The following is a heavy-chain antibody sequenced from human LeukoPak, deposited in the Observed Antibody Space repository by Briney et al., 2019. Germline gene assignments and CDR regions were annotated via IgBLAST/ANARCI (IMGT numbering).Heavy chain of an antibody. Sequence: GGSLRLSCAASGFTFSSYSMNWVRQAPGKGLEWVSSISSSSSYIYYADSVKGRFTISRDNAKNSLYLQMNSLRAEDTALYYCARMGESWAFDIWGQGTLVTVSS. J-gene: IGHJ3*02. V-gene: IGHV3-21*01. CDR1: GFTFSSYS. CDR2: ISSSSSYI. D-gene: IGHD1-26*01. CDR3: ARMGESWAFDI.